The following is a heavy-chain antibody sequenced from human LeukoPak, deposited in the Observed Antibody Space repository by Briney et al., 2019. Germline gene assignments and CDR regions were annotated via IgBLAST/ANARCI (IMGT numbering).Heavy chain of an antibody. J-gene: IGHJ4*02. CDR2: IIPIFGTA. D-gene: IGHD4-17*01. CDR3: AGNSRTTGSFDY. CDR1: GGTFSSYA. Sequence: ASVKVSCKASGGTFSSYAISGVRQAPGQGLEWMGGIIPIFGTANYAQKFQGRVTITADESTSTAYMELSSLRSEDTAVYYCAGNSRTTGSFDYWGQGTLVTVSS. V-gene: IGHV1-69*13.